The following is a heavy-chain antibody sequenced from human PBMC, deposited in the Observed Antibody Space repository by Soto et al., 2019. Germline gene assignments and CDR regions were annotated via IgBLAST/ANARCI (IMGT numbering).Heavy chain of an antibody. J-gene: IGHJ6*02. CDR1: GFTFRSSW. CDR3: SRRLEV. V-gene: IGHV3-7*05. Sequence: EVQVVESGGGFVQPGGSLRISCAASGFTFRSSWMDWVRQTPGKGLEWVANIGQDGSDKYYVDSVKGRFTISRDNAKNSLYRQMTSLRAEDTAVYFCSRRLEVWGQGTTVIVSS. CDR2: IGQDGSDK.